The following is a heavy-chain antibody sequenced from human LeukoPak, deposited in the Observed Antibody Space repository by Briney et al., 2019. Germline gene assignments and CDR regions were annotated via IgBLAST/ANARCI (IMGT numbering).Heavy chain of an antibody. CDR3: ARHVGDRNWFDP. CDR1: GGSISSSSYY. CDR2: IHYSERT. V-gene: IGHV4-39*01. D-gene: IGHD3-10*01. Sequence: SETLSLTCTVSGGSISSSSYYWGWIRQPPGKGLEWIGSIHYSERTSYDPSLKSRVTISVDTSKNQFSLKLSSVTAADTAVYYCARHVGDRNWFDPWGQGTLVTVSS. J-gene: IGHJ5*02.